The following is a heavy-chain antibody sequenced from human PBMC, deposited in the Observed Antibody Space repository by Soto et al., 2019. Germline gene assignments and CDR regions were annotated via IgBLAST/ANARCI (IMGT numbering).Heavy chain of an antibody. V-gene: IGHV3-7*01. D-gene: IGHD3-10*01. CDR3: ARDDRDTMVRGVIITNYYYMDV. J-gene: IGHJ6*03. Sequence: GGSLRLSCAASGFTFSSYWMSWVRQAPGKGLEWVANIKQDGSEKYYVDSVKGRFTISRDNAKNSLYLQMNSLRAEDTAVYYCARDDRDTMVRGVIITNYYYMDVWGKGTTVTVSS. CDR2: IKQDGSEK. CDR1: GFTFSSYW.